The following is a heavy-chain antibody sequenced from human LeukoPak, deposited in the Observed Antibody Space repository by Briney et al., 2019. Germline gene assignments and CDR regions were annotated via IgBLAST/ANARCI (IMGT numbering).Heavy chain of an antibody. V-gene: IGHV3-11*04. CDR3: ARDSEWELLLDY. Sequence: GGSLRLSCAASGFTFSDYYMSWIRPAPGKGLEWVSYISSSGSAIYYADSVKGRFTISRDNAKNSLYLQMNSLRAEDTAVYYCARDSEWELLLDYWGQGTLVTVSS. J-gene: IGHJ4*02. D-gene: IGHD1-26*01. CDR2: ISSSGSAI. CDR1: GFTFSDYY.